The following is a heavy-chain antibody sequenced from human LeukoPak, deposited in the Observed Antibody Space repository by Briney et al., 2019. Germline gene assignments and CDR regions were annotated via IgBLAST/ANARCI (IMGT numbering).Heavy chain of an antibody. Sequence: ASVKVSCKASGYTFTSYAMHWVRQAPGQRLEWMGWINAGNGNTKYSQEFQGRVTITRDTSASTAYMELSSLRSEDMAVYYCARDQPPYYYDSSGYSEHWFDPWGQGTLVTVSS. CDR3: ARDQPPYYYDSSGYSEHWFDP. D-gene: IGHD3-22*01. CDR2: INAGNGNT. J-gene: IGHJ5*02. V-gene: IGHV1-3*03. CDR1: GYTFTSYA.